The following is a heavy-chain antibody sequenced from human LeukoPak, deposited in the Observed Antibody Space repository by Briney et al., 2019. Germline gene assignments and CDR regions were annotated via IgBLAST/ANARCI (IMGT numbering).Heavy chain of an antibody. V-gene: IGHV3-7*03. J-gene: IGHJ4*02. CDR1: GFTFSSYW. D-gene: IGHD3-16*02. Sequence: GGSLRLSCAASGFTFSSYWMSWVRQAPGKGLEWVANIKQDGSEKYYVDSVKGRFTISRDNSKNTLYLQMNSLRAEDTAVYFCAKDQNDFVWGSYRYKAYWGQGTLVTVSS. CDR2: IKQDGSEK. CDR3: AKDQNDFVWGSYRYKAY.